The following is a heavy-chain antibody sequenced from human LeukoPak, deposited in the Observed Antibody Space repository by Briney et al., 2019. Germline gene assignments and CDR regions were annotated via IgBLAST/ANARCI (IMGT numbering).Heavy chain of an antibody. CDR1: GFTFNSYA. Sequence: PGRSLRLSCAASGFTFNSYAMHWVRQAPGKGLEWVAVISYDGSNKYYADSVKGRFTISRDNSKNTLYLQMNSLRAEDTAVYYCARDSGEVFYFDYWGQGTLVTVSS. V-gene: IGHV3-30*04. J-gene: IGHJ4*02. CDR3: ARDSGEVFYFDY. D-gene: IGHD3-10*01. CDR2: ISYDGSNK.